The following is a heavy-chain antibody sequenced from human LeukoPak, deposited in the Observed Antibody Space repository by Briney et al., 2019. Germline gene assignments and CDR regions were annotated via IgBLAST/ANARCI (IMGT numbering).Heavy chain of an antibody. Sequence: GGSLRLSCAASGFTFSSYSMNWVRQAPGKGLEWVSAISSSSSYIYYADSVKGRFTISRDNAKNSLYLQMNGLRAEDTAVYYCARDQGTATVPNWFDPWGQGTLVTVSS. D-gene: IGHD5-18*01. CDR1: GFTFSSYS. CDR2: ISSSSSYI. CDR3: ARDQGTATVPNWFDP. V-gene: IGHV3-21*01. J-gene: IGHJ5*02.